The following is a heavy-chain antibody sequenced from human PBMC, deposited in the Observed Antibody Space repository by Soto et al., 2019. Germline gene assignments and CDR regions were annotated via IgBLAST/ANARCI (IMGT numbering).Heavy chain of an antibody. Sequence: ASVKVSCKASGYTFTSYGISWVRQAPGQGLEWMGWISAYNGNTNYAQKLQGRVTMTTDTSTSTAYMELRSLRSDDTAVYYCARGSYYDFWSGSPGYYYYMDVWGKGTTVTVSS. CDR2: ISAYNGNT. CDR3: ARGSYYDFWSGSPGYYYYMDV. V-gene: IGHV1-18*01. D-gene: IGHD3-3*01. CDR1: GYTFTSYG. J-gene: IGHJ6*03.